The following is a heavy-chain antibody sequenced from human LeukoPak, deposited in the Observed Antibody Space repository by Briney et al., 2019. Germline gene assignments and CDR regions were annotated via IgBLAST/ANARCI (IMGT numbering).Heavy chain of an antibody. CDR1: GFTFSSYA. D-gene: IGHD3-9*01. CDR3: ARHPSDILTGLYFDL. V-gene: IGHV4-59*08. J-gene: IGHJ2*01. Sequence: LRLSCAASGFTFSSYAMSWVRQAPGKGLEWIGYLYYSGSTNYNPSLKSRVTISVDTSKNQFSLRLSSVTDADTAVYYCARHPSDILTGLYFDLWGRGTLLTVSS. CDR2: LYYSGST.